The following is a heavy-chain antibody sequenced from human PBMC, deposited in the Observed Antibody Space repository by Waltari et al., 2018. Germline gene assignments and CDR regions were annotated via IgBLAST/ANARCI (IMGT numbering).Heavy chain of an antibody. J-gene: IGHJ4*02. V-gene: IGHV3-15*01. Sequence: VQLVASGGGLVKPGGPLRLSCAASGFFSRTACIGWVRQAPGKGLEWVGRIKSKTDGGTIEHAAPVKGRFTISRDDSENTLYLQMSSLKTEDTAVYYCTTGFEGGGNSIVYWGQGTLVTVSS. CDR3: TTGFEGGGNSIVY. D-gene: IGHD2-21*02. CDR1: GFFSRTAC. CDR2: IKSKTDGGTI.